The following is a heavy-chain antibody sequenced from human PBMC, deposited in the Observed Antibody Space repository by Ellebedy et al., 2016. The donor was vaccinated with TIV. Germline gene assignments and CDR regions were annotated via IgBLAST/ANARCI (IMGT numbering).Heavy chain of an antibody. J-gene: IGHJ3*02. CDR2: IYHSGST. Sequence: SETLSLTCAVSGYSISSGSSWGWIRPPPGKGLEWIGSIYHSGSTYYNPSFKRRVTISIDTSKNQFSLKLSSVTAADTAVYYCATFRNLDGFDIWGQGTMVTVSS. CDR1: GYSISSGSS. V-gene: IGHV4-38-2*01. CDR3: ATFRNLDGFDI.